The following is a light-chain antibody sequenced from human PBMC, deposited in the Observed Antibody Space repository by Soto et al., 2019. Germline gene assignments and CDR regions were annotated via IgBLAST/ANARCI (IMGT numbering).Light chain of an antibody. J-gene: IGKJ5*01. CDR3: QQYFDPPIT. Sequence: IVMTQSPDSLAVSLCEKATINCKSNQSVFLGPNSESYLAWYQQKPGQPPRLLIYWASTRESGVPDRFTGSGSGAQFALAITSLHAEDVAVYYCQQYFDPPITFGQGTRPEIK. V-gene: IGKV4-1*01. CDR2: WAS. CDR1: QSVFLGPNSESY.